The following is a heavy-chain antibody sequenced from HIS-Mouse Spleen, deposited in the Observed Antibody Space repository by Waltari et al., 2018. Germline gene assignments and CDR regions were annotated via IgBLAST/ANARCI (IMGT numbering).Heavy chain of an antibody. CDR2: ISYDGSNK. Sequence: QVQLVESGGGVVQPGRSLRLSCAASGFTFRSYGMHWVRQAPGKGLEWVAVISYDGSNKDYADSVKGRFTISRDNSKNTLYLQMNSLRAEDTAVYYCAKDRGSQFDYWGQGTLVTVSS. V-gene: IGHV3-30*18. D-gene: IGHD1-26*01. CDR3: AKDRGSQFDY. J-gene: IGHJ4*02. CDR1: GFTFRSYG.